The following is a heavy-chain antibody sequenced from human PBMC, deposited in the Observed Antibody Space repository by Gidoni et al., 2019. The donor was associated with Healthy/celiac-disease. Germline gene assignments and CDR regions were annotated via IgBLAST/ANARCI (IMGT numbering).Heavy chain of an antibody. J-gene: IGHJ6*02. V-gene: IGHV3-30*04. CDR2: ISYDGSNK. Sequence: QVQLVESGGGVVQPGRSLRLYCAASGFTFSSYAMHWVRQAPGKGLEWVAVISYDGSNKYYADSVKGRFTISRDNSKNTLYLQMNSLRAEDTAVYYCARGMRGIQLWLPSYYYYGMDVWGQGTTVTVSS. CDR3: ARGMRGIQLWLPSYYYYGMDV. CDR1: GFTFSSYA. D-gene: IGHD5-18*01.